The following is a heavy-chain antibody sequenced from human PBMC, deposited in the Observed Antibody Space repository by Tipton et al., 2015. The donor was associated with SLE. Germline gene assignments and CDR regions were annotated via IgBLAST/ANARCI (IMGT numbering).Heavy chain of an antibody. V-gene: IGHV4-38-2*01. J-gene: IGHJ3*01. CDR1: GGSFSGYY. CDR2: LHHSGNA. D-gene: IGHD4-17*01. CDR3: TRHDYGDSDAFDF. Sequence: TLSLTCAVYGGSFSGYYWGWIRQSPGKGLEWIGSLHHSGNAYYNASLKSRVAISVDTSNNLFSLKLSSVTAADTAVYYCTRHDYGDSDAFDFWGQGTMVTVSS.